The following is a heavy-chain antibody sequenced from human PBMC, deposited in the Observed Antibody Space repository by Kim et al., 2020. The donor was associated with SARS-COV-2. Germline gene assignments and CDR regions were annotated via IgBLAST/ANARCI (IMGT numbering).Heavy chain of an antibody. Sequence: SETLSLTCTVSGGSISSGGYYWSWIRQHPGKGLEWIGYIYYSGSTYYNPSLKSRVTISVDTSKNQFSLKLSAVTAADTAVYYCARVQNNLRVYAIAGGPDWYFDLWGRGTLVTVSS. CDR3: ARVQNNLRVYAIAGGPDWYFDL. CDR2: IYYSGST. V-gene: IGHV4-31*03. CDR1: GGSISSGGYY. D-gene: IGHD2-8*01. J-gene: IGHJ2*01.